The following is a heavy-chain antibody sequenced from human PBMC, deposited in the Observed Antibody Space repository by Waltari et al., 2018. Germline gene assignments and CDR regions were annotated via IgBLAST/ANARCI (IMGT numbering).Heavy chain of an antibody. CDR1: GYTFTTYY. CDR2: ITPSGGST. CDR3: AGVAVTATRVGWFDP. Sequence: QVQLVQSGAEVKKPGASVKVSCKASGYTFTTYYMHWVRQAPGQGLEWRGIITPSGGSTTYAQKCQGRITMTRDTSTSTVYLELSSLRSEDTAVYYCAGVAVTATRVGWFDPWGLGTLVTVSS. V-gene: IGHV1-46*03. J-gene: IGHJ5*02. D-gene: IGHD2-15*01.